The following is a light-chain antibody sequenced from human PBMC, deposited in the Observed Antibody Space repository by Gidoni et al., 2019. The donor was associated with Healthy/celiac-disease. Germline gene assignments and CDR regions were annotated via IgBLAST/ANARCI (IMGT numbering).Light chain of an antibody. CDR2: DAS. V-gene: IGKV3-11*01. J-gene: IGKJ4*01. Sequence: DIVFTQSPATLSLSPGERATLSCRASQSYSSYLAWYQQQPGQAPRLLIYDASNRAPGIPARFSGSWSGTDFTLIISSLEPEDVVVYYCQQRSNFPLTFGGGTKVEIK. CDR1: QSYSSY. CDR3: QQRSNFPLT.